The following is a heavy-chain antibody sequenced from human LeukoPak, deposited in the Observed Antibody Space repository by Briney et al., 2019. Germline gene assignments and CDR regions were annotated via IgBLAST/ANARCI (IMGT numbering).Heavy chain of an antibody. CDR3: ARDTTPDCGGDCYSTGVGSGYYGMDV. V-gene: IGHV4-59*01. Sequence: SETLSLTCTVSGGSISSYYWSWIRQPPGKGLEWIGYIYYSGSTNYNPSLKSRVTISVDTSKNQFSLKLSSVTAADTAVYYCARDTTPDCGGDCYSTGVGSGYYGMDVWGQGTTVTVSS. J-gene: IGHJ6*02. CDR2: IYYSGST. D-gene: IGHD2-21*02. CDR1: GGSISSYY.